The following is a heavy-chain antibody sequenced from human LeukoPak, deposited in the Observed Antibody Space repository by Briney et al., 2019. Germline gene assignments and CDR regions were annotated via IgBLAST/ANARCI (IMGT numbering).Heavy chain of an antibody. J-gene: IGHJ6*04. CDR3: AELGITVIGGV. CDR1: GFTFDDYG. V-gene: IGHV3-20*04. D-gene: IGHD3-10*02. Sequence: GGSLRLSCSASGFTFDDYGMSWVRQAPGKGLEWVSGINWNGGSTNYADSVKGRFTISRDNAKNSLYLQMNSLRAEDTAVYYCAELGITVIGGVWGKGTTVTISS. CDR2: INWNGGST.